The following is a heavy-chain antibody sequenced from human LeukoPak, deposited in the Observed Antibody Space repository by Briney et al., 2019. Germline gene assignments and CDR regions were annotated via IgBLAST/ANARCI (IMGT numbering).Heavy chain of an antibody. CDR1: GYRFTDYY. CDR3: ARESLGGLKYFDD. V-gene: IGHV1-2*02. D-gene: IGHD3-16*01. J-gene: IGHJ4*02. CDR2: INPDTGVR. Sequence: ASVKVSCKASGYRFTDYYVHWVRQAPGQGLEWMGWINPDTGVRNYAQKFQGRVTMTRDTSISTAYMELRRLGSDDTAVYSCARESLGGLKYFDDWGQGTLVTVSS.